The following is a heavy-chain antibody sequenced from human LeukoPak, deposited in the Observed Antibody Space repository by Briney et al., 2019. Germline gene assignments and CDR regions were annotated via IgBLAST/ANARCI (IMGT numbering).Heavy chain of an antibody. CDR2: IWYDGSNK. J-gene: IGHJ4*02. D-gene: IGHD6-19*01. V-gene: IGHV3-33*01. CDR3: ARDEQWQTFDY. Sequence: TGGSLRLSCAASGFTFSSYGMHWVRQAPGKGLEWVAVIWYDGSNKYYADSVKGRFTISRDNSKNTLYLQMNSLRAEDTAVYYCARDEQWQTFDYWGQGTLVTVSS. CDR1: GFTFSSYG.